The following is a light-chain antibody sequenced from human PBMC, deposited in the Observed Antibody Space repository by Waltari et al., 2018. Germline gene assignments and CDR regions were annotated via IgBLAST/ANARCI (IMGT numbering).Light chain of an antibody. Sequence: FPQRSRQSPVNVVYEEGARHSGIPGRISGSNSENTATLTISRVEAGDDGEYYCKVWDSNSYKVVFGGGTMLTVL. CDR2: EEG. J-gene: IGLJ2*01. V-gene: IGLV3-21*02. CDR3: KVWDSNSYKVV.